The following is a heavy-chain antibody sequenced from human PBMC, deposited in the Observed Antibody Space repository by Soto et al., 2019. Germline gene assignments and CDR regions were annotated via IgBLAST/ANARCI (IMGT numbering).Heavy chain of an antibody. V-gene: IGHV1-69*13. CDR3: ARGPLSARVYYDSSGYYYVSVY. CDR1: GGTFSSYA. D-gene: IGHD3-22*01. CDR2: IIPIFGTA. Sequence: ASVKVSCKASGGTFSSYAISWVRQAPGQGLEWMGGIIPIFGTANYAQKFQGRVTITADESTSTAYMELSSLRSEDTAVYYCARGPLSARVYYDSSGYYYVSVYWGQGTLVTVSS. J-gene: IGHJ4*02.